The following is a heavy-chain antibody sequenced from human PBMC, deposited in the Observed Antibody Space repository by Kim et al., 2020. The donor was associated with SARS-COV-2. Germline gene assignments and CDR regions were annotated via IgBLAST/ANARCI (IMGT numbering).Heavy chain of an antibody. CDR3: ARHLVVTAITLRFDP. Sequence: GESLKISCKGSGYSFTSYWISWVRQMPGKGLEWMGRIDPSDSYTNYSPSFQGHVTISADKSISTAYLQWSSLKASDTAMYYCARHLVVTAITLRFDPWGQGTLVTVSS. D-gene: IGHD2-21*02. J-gene: IGHJ5*02. V-gene: IGHV5-10-1*01. CDR2: IDPSDSYT. CDR1: GYSFTSYW.